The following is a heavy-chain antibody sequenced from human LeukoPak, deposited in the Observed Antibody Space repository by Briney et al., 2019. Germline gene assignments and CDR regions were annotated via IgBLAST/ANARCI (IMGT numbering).Heavy chain of an antibody. CDR2: INHSGST. Sequence: SEAPSLTCAVYGGSFSGYYWSWIRQPPGKGLEWIGEINHSGSTNYNPSLKSRVTISVGTSKNQFSLKLSSVTAADTAVYYCARTRVRDYGDYRYYYGMDVWGQGTTVIVS. V-gene: IGHV4-34*01. J-gene: IGHJ6*02. D-gene: IGHD4-17*01. CDR1: GGSFSGYY. CDR3: ARTRVRDYGDYRYYYGMDV.